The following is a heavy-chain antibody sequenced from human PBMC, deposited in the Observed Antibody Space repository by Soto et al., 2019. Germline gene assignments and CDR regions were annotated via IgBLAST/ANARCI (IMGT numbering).Heavy chain of an antibody. J-gene: IGHJ3*02. D-gene: IGHD6-19*01. CDR3: AKDSSGWYDAFDI. Sequence: EVQLVESGGGLVQPGRSLRLSCAASGFTFDDYAMHWVRQAPGKGLEWVSGISWNSGSIGYADSVKGRFTISRDNAKNSLYLQMNRLRAEDMALYYCAKDSSGWYDAFDIWGQGTMVTVSS. V-gene: IGHV3-9*03. CDR1: GFTFDDYA. CDR2: ISWNSGSI.